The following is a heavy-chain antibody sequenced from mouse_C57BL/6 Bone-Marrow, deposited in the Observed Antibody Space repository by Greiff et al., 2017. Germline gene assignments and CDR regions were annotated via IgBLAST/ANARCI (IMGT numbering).Heavy chain of an antibody. V-gene: IGHV1-64*01. CDR1: GYTFTSYW. J-gene: IGHJ2*01. D-gene: IGHD2-1*01. CDR2: IHPNSGST. CDR3: ALYGNYY. Sequence: QVQLTPPGAELVKPGASVKLSCKASGYTFTSYWMHWVKQRPGQGLEWIGMIHPNSGSTNYNEKFNSKAILTVDKSSSTAYMQLRSLTSEDSAVYYCALYGNYYWGQGTTLTVSA.